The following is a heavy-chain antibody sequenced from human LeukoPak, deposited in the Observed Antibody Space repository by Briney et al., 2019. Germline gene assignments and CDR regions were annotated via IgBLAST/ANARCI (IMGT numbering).Heavy chain of an antibody. CDR3: ARTGYYASGSSYYYGMDV. D-gene: IGHD3-10*01. CDR2: IFYSGST. V-gene: IGHV4-59*08. Sequence: SETLSLTCSVSGGFISSVYWSWIRQPPGKGLEWIGYIFYSGSTNYNPSLESRVTISVDTSKNQFSLKLHSVTAADTAVYYCARTGYYASGSSYYYGMDVWGQGTTVTVS. CDR1: GGFISSVY. J-gene: IGHJ6*02.